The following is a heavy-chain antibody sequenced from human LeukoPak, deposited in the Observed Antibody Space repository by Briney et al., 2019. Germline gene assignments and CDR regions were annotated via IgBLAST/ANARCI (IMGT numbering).Heavy chain of an antibody. CDR3: ARGGTGLSYCSGGSCYVREEAGSAGY. CDR2: ISSSGSTI. J-gene: IGHJ4*02. V-gene: IGHV3-48*03. D-gene: IGHD2-15*01. CDR1: GFTFSSYE. Sequence: GGSLRLSCAASGFTFSSYEMNCVRQAPGKGLEWVSYISSSGSTIYYTDSVKGRFTISRDNAKNSLYLQLNSLRAEDTAVYYCARGGTGLSYCSGGSCYVREEAGSAGYWGQGTLVTVSS.